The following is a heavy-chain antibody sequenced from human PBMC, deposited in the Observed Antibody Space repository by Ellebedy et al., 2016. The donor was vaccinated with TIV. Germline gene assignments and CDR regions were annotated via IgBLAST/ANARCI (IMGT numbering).Heavy chain of an antibody. D-gene: IGHD2-21*01. J-gene: IGHJ4*02. V-gene: IGHV3-49*03. CDR1: GFTFGDYA. Sequence: GGSLRLSCTASGFTFGDYAMGWCRQAPGKGLEWVGFIRTKAYGTTEYAASVKGRFIISRDDSNTIAYLQMNSLKAEDTAVYYCSTFRQYVADYWGQGTLVTVSS. CDR3: STFRQYVADY. CDR2: IRTKAYGTT.